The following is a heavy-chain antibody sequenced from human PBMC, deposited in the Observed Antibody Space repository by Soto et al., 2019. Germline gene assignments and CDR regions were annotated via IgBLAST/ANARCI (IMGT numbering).Heavy chain of an antibody. CDR2: INVGNGVT. V-gene: IGHV1-3*01. Sequence: QVQLVQSGAEVKKPGASVKVSCKASGYSFTSYAVHWVRQAPGQRLEWMGWINVGNGVTKYSQKFQGRPTTTSDASASTAYMELSSLTSEDTAVYYCARDPRVDTGARLVYYYYYMDVWGKGPTVTVSS. CDR1: GYSFTSYA. CDR3: ARDPRVDTGARLVYYYYYMDV. J-gene: IGHJ6*03. D-gene: IGHD1-7*01.